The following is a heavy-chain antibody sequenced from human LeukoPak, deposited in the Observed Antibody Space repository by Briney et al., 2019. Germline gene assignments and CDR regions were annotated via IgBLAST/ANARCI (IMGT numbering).Heavy chain of an antibody. J-gene: IGHJ6*02. V-gene: IGHV3-9*01. CDR3: TKDVAPGGADV. D-gene: IGHD1-26*01. CDR2: LSLDTDRI. CDR1: GLSLDTYA. Sequence: GRSLRLTCAVSGLSLDTYAIHWVRQAPGKGLEWVSGLSLDTDRIGYGDSEKGRFTVSRDHTKNSVYLQMNSLTPEDSALYFCTKDVAPGGADVWGQGTTVTVSS.